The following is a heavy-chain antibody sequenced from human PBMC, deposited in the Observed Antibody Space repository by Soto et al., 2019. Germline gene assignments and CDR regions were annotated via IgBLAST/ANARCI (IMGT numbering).Heavy chain of an antibody. CDR1: GGSISSSSYY. CDR2: IYYSGST. Sequence: SQTLSLTCTVSGGSISSSSYYWGWIRQPPGKGLEWIGSIYYSGSTYYNPSLKSRVTISVDTSKNQFSLKLSSVTAADTAVYYCSRRAGEKHSGSYYYFDYWGQGTLVTVSS. J-gene: IGHJ4*02. CDR3: SRRAGEKHSGSYYYFDY. D-gene: IGHD1-26*01. V-gene: IGHV4-39*01.